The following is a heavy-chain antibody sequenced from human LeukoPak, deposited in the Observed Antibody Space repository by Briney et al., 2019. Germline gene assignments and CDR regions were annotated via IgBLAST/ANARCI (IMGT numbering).Heavy chain of an antibody. CDR1: GYSFNGYF. Sequence: ASVKVSCKPSGYSFNGYFIHWVRQAPGKGFDWMGWIDPNSGVTKYAQKFQGRVTMARDTSITTTYMDLSRLSSDDTAVYYCARRGYSGYDFDYWGQGTLVTVSS. V-gene: IGHV1-2*02. CDR3: ARRGYSGYDFDY. J-gene: IGHJ4*02. D-gene: IGHD5-12*01. CDR2: IDPNSGVT.